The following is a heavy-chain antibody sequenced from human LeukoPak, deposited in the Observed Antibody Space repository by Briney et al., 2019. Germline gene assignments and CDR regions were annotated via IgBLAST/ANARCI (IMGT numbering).Heavy chain of an antibody. CDR3: ARESTVTIGFDY. CDR2: IIPNFGTA. CDR1: GGTFTSYA. J-gene: IGHJ4*02. V-gene: IGHV1-69*05. Sequence: SVKVSCKASGGTFTSYAISWVRQAPGHRLEWMGGIIPNFGTANYAQKFKGRVTITTDASTSTASMELSSLRSEDTAVYYCARESTVTIGFDYWGQGTLVTVSS. D-gene: IGHD4-17*01.